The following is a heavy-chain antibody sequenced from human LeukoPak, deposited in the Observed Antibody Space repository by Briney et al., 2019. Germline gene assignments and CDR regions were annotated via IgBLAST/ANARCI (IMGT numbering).Heavy chain of an antibody. J-gene: IGHJ6*02. CDR3: ARDSSAAAGKGAWYYGMDV. Sequence: GGSLRLSCAASGFTVSSNYMSWVRQAPGKGLEWVSVIYSGGSTYYADSVKGRFTISRHNSKNTLYLQMNSLRAEDTAVYYCARDSSAAAGKGAWYYGMDVWGQGTTVTVSS. CDR1: GFTVSSNY. CDR2: IYSGGST. V-gene: IGHV3-53*04. D-gene: IGHD6-13*01.